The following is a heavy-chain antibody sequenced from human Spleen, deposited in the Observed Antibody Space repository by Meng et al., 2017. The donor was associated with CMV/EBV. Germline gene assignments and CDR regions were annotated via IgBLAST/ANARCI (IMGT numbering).Heavy chain of an antibody. CDR2: IYYSGST. Sequence: LQESGPGLVKPSHTLSLTCTVSGCSISRGDYYWRWIRQPPGKGLEWIGYIYYSGSTYYNPSLKSRVTISVDTSKNQFSLKLSSVTAADTAAYYCASYYDSSGYEDYWGQGTLVTVSS. D-gene: IGHD3-22*01. J-gene: IGHJ4*02. CDR3: ASYYDSSGYEDY. V-gene: IGHV4-30-4*01. CDR1: GCSISRGDYY.